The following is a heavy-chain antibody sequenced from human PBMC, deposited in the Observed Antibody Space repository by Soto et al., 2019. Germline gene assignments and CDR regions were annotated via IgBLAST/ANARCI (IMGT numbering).Heavy chain of an antibody. V-gene: IGHV1-2*04. Sequence: ASVKVSCKASGYTFTGYYMHWVRQAPGQGLEWMGWINPNSGGTNYAQKFQGWVTMTRDTSISTAYMELSRLRSDDTAVYYCARAFDDYGDYGDYYYYGMDVWGQGTTVTVSS. CDR3: ARAFDDYGDYGDYYYYGMDV. CDR1: GYTFTGYY. J-gene: IGHJ6*02. D-gene: IGHD4-17*01. CDR2: INPNSGGT.